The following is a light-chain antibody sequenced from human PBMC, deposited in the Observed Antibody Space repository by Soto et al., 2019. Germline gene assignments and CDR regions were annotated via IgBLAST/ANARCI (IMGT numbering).Light chain of an antibody. CDR3: SSYAGSNNLI. CDR2: EVN. V-gene: IGLV2-8*01. Sequence: QSALTQPPSASGSPGQSVTISCTGTSSDLGDYDYVSWYQQHPGKAPNLMIYEVNKRPSGVPDRFSGSKSGNTASLTVTGLQAEDEADYYCSSYAGSNNLIFGGGTKLTVL. CDR1: SSDLGDYDY. J-gene: IGLJ2*01.